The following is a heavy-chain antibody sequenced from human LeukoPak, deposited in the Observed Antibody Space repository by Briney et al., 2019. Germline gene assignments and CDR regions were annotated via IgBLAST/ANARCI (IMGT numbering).Heavy chain of an antibody. D-gene: IGHD3-10*01. CDR1: GYTITSYD. CDR3: ARGPFGTGSYFDF. V-gene: IGHV1-8*01. CDR2: MNPNSGDT. Sequence: ASVKVSCKASGYTITSYDINWVRQATGQGLEWMGWMNPNSGDTGYAQKFQGRVTMTRDTSISTAYMDLSSLRSEDTAVYYCARGPFGTGSYFDFWGQGTLVTVSS. J-gene: IGHJ4*02.